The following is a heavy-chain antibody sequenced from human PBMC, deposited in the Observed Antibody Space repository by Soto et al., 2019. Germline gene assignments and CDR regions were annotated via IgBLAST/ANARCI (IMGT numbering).Heavy chain of an antibody. CDR1: GGYISSGGYY. V-gene: IGHV4-31*02. Sequence: SETLSLTGTVSGGYISSGGYYWSWIRKHPGKGLEWIGYIYYSGSTYYNPSLKSRVTISVDTSKNQFSLKLSSVTAADTAVYYRARDYIGVAAAGTGTFDYWGQGTLVTVSS. CDR2: IYYSGST. J-gene: IGHJ4*02. D-gene: IGHD6-13*01. CDR3: ARDYIGVAAAGTGTFDY.